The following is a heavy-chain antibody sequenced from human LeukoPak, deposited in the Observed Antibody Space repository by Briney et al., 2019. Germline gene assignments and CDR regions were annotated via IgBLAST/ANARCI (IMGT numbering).Heavy chain of an antibody. D-gene: IGHD3-22*01. CDR1: GFTCDDYA. CDR2: ISWNSGSI. J-gene: IGHJ4*02. V-gene: IGHV3-9*01. CDR3: ARVHDYYDSSGYSN. Sequence: GGSLRLSCAASGFTCDDYAMHWVRQAPGKGLEWVSGISWNSGSIGYADSVKGRFTISRDNAKNSLYLQMNSLRAEDTALYYCARVHDYYDSSGYSNWGQGTLVTVSS.